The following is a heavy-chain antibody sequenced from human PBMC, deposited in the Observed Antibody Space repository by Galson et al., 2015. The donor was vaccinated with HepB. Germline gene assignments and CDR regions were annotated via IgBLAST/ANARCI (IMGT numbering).Heavy chain of an antibody. Sequence: SLRLSCAASGFTFSSYAMHWVRQAPGKGLEWVAVISYDGSNKYYADSVKGRFTISRDNSKNTLYLQMNSLRAEDTAVYYCARGRGYYGSGSYFVWGQGTTVTVSS. CDR1: GFTFSSYA. CDR2: ISYDGSNK. V-gene: IGHV3-30-3*01. D-gene: IGHD3-10*01. CDR3: ARGRGYYGSGSYFV. J-gene: IGHJ6*02.